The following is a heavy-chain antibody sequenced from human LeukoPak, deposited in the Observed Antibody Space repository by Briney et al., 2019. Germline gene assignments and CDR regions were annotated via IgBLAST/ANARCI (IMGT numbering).Heavy chain of an antibody. V-gene: IGHV4-39*01. CDR2: IYYSGST. D-gene: IGHD2-2*01. J-gene: IGHJ5*02. CDR3: ARPQYQPGGWFDP. CDR1: GGSISSSRYY. Sequence: SETLSLTCTVSGGSISSSRYYWGWIRQPPGKGLEWIGSIYYSGSTYYNPSLQSRVTISVDTSKNQFSLKLTSVTAADTAVYYCARPQYQPGGWFDPWGQGTLVTVSS.